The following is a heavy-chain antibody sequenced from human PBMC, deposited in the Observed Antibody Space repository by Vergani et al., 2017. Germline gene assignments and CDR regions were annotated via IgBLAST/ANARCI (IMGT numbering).Heavy chain of an antibody. CDR2: IYHSGTT. J-gene: IGHJ4*02. D-gene: IGHD3-22*01. Sequence: VQLVESGGGLVQRGGSLRLSCAASGFRFSDYNMNWVRQTPGKGLEWIGSIYHSGTTYYNPSLKSRVAISVDTSKRRLSLKVKSVTAADTALYYCARRWVEYDTSGEHYFDSWGQGTLVTVSS. CDR3: ARRWVEYDTSGEHYFDS. V-gene: IGHV4-38-2*01. CDR1: GFRFSDYN.